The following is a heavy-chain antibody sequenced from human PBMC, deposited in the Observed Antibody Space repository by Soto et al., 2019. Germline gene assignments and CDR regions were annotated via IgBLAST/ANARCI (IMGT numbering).Heavy chain of an antibody. J-gene: IGHJ4*02. CDR3: ARDWWEEPAGKETVSQFDY. CDR2: IWSDGTKK. V-gene: IGHV3-33*01. D-gene: IGHD6-13*01. Sequence: QVHLVESGGGLSQLGRSLQLSCQGPGLAFSNYAFNWFGRAPGRGLEGVAVIWSDGTKKFYAGSVRGRFTISRDNSKNTIYLQMNSLRAEDTAVYYCARDWWEEPAGKETVSQFDYWGQGTLVTVSS. CDR1: GLAFSNYA.